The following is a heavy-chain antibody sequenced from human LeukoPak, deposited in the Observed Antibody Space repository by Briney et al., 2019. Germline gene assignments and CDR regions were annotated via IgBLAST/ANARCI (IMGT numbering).Heavy chain of an antibody. CDR3: ARHRDFWSGLDAFDI. Sequence: SETLSLTCTVSGGSISSSSYYWGWIRQPPGKRLEWIGSIYYSGSTYYNPSLKSRVTISVDTSKNQFSLKLSSVTAADTAVYYCARHRDFWSGLDAFDIWGQGTMVTVSS. J-gene: IGHJ3*02. CDR2: IYYSGST. D-gene: IGHD3-3*01. CDR1: GGSISSSSYY. V-gene: IGHV4-39*01.